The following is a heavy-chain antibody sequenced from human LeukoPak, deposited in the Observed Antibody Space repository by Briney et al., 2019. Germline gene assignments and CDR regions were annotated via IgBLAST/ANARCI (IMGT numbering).Heavy chain of an antibody. D-gene: IGHD1-7*01. CDR3: AREGKLELRKNFDY. CDR2: ISAYIGNT. CDR1: GYTFTSHG. V-gene: IGHV1-18*01. J-gene: IGHJ4*02. Sequence: GASVKVSCKASGYTFTSHGFSWVRQAPGQGLEWMGWISAYIGNTNYAQKLQGRVTMTTDTSTSTAYMELRSLRSDDTAVYYCAREGKLELRKNFDYWGQGTLVTVSS.